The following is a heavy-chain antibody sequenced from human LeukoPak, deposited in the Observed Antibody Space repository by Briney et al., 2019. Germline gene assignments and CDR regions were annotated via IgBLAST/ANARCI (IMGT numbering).Heavy chain of an antibody. CDR2: ISSGSTTK. V-gene: IGHV3-48*04. J-gene: IGHJ4*02. D-gene: IGHD3/OR15-3a*01. CDR1: GFTFSTSG. CDR3: AKDLGTADCY. Sequence: GGPLRLSCGASGFTFSTSGMNWVRQAPGMGLEWVSHISSGSTTKYYADSVKGRFTISRDDAKRSLYLQMNSLRAEDTAIYHCAKDLGTADCYWGQGTLVTVSS.